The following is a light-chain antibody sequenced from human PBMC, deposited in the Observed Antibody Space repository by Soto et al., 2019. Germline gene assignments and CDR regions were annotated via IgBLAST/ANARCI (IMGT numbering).Light chain of an antibody. V-gene: IGLV2-18*02. CDR2: AVS. CDR3: SSYASSSTVV. J-gene: IGLJ2*01. CDR1: SSDVGRYDR. Sequence: QSVLTQPPSVSGSPGQSVTISCTGTSSDVGRYDRVSWYQQPPGTAPKLMIYAVSTRPSGVPDRFSGSKSGNTASLTISGLQAEDEAHYYCSSYASSSTVVFGGGTKVTVL.